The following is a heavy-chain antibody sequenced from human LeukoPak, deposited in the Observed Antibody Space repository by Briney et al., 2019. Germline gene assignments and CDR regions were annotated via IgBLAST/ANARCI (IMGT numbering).Heavy chain of an antibody. CDR1: GGSFSGYY. Sequence: SETLSLTCAVYGGSFSGYYWSWIRQPPGKGLEWNGEINHSGSTNYNPSLKSRVTISVDTSKNQFSLKLSSVTAADTAVYYCARVAAAADYWGQGTLVTVSS. J-gene: IGHJ4*02. CDR2: INHSGST. V-gene: IGHV4-34*01. D-gene: IGHD6-13*01. CDR3: ARVAAAADY.